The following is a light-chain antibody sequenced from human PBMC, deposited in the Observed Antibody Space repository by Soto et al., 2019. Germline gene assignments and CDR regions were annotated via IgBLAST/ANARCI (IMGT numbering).Light chain of an antibody. CDR1: QSISTY. V-gene: IGKV1-39*01. CDR2: ATS. CDR3: QQSYSTLVT. J-gene: IGKJ1*01. Sequence: DIQMTQSPSSLSASVGDRVTITCRASQSISTYLNWYQQKPGKAPKLLNYATSSLQSGVPSRFSGSGSGTDFSLTISSLQPEDFATYYCQQSYSTLVTFGQGTKVEI.